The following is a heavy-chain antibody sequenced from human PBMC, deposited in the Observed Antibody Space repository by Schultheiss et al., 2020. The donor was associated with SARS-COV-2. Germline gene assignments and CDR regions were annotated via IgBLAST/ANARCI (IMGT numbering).Heavy chain of an antibody. V-gene: IGHV4-61*02. J-gene: IGHJ4*02. CDR3: ARGLVTMVRGVIPDY. D-gene: IGHD3-10*01. Sequence: SETLSLTCTVSGGSISSSSYYWGWIRQPAGKGLEWIGRIYTSGSTNYNPSLKSRVTISVDTSKNQFSLKLSSVTAADTAVYYCARGLVTMVRGVIPDYWGQGTLVTVSS. CDR2: IYTSGST. CDR1: GGSISSSSYY.